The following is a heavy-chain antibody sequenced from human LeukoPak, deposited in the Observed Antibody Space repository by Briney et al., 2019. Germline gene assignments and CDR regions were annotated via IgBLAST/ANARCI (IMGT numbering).Heavy chain of an antibody. CDR2: ISATGANT. D-gene: IGHD4-11*01. V-gene: IGHV3-23*01. Sequence: PGGSLRLSCAASGFAFNNYAMSWVRQAPGKGLEWVSGISATGANTYYADSVRGRFTLSRDNSNNALYLQMNSLRAEDTAVYSCAKSRSNFETDAFDIWGQGTLVTVSS. J-gene: IGHJ3*02. CDR3: AKSRSNFETDAFDI. CDR1: GFAFNNYA.